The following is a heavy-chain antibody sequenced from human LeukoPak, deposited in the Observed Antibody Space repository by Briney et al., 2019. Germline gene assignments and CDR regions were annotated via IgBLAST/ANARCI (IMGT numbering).Heavy chain of an antibody. CDR1: SGSISSGSYY. V-gene: IGHV4-61*02. CDR3: ARWIVGALDS. J-gene: IGHJ4*02. Sequence: SETLSLTCTVSSGSISSGSYYWSWIRQPAGKGLEWIGRVYASGTTNYNPSLKSRVTISIDTSKNQFSLKLSSVTAADTAVYYCARWIVGALDSWGQGTLVTVSS. D-gene: IGHD1-26*01. CDR2: VYASGTT.